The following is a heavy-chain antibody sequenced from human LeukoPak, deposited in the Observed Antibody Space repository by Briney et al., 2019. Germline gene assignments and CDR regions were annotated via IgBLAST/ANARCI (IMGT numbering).Heavy chain of an antibody. V-gene: IGHV3-49*04. CDR3: TSDIVVVPAGNYYYYGMDV. Sequence: GGSLKLSCAASGFTFSNYAMSWVRQAPGKGLEWVGFIRSKAYGGTTEYAASVKGRFTISRDDSKSIAYLQMNSLKTEDTAVYYCTSDIVVVPAGNYYYYGMDVWGQGTTVTVSS. CDR2: IRSKAYGGTT. D-gene: IGHD2-2*01. J-gene: IGHJ6*02. CDR1: GFTFSNYA.